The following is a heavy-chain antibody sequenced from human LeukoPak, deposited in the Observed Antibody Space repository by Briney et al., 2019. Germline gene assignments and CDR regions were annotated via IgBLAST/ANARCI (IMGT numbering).Heavy chain of an antibody. D-gene: IGHD3-22*01. Sequence: PGGSLRLSCAASGFTFSSYSMNWVRQAPGKGLEWVSSISSSSSYIYYADSVKGRFTISRDNAKNSLYLQMNSLRAEGTAVYYCASPYYYDSSGYSPFGYWGQGTLVTVSS. V-gene: IGHV3-21*01. CDR1: GFTFSSYS. J-gene: IGHJ4*02. CDR2: ISSSSSYI. CDR3: ASPYYYDSSGYSPFGY.